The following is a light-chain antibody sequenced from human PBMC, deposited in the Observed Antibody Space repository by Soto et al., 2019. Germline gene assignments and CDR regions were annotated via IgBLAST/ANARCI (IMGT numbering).Light chain of an antibody. Sequence: QSVLTQPASVSGSPGQSITISCTGTSSEVGGYNYVSWYQQHPGKAHKFLIYDVSNRPSGVSNRFSGSKSGNTASLTISGLQAEVEADYYCTSYTTSNTRQIVFGTGTKVTVL. CDR2: DVS. CDR3: TSYTTSNTRQIV. J-gene: IGLJ1*01. CDR1: SSEVGGYNY. V-gene: IGLV2-14*01.